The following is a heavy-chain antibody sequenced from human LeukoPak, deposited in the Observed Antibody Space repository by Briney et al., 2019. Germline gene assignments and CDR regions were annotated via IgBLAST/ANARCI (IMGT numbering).Heavy chain of an antibody. CDR3: ATRYSYGYWEFDY. CDR2: ISGSGGST. V-gene: IGHV3-23*01. CDR1: GFTFSSYA. J-gene: IGHJ4*02. D-gene: IGHD5-18*01. Sequence: GGSLRLSXAASGFTFSSYAMSWVRQAPGKGLEWVSAISGSGGSTYYADSVKGRFTISRDNSKNTLYLQMNSLRAEDTAVYYCATRYSYGYWEFDYWGQGTLVTVSS.